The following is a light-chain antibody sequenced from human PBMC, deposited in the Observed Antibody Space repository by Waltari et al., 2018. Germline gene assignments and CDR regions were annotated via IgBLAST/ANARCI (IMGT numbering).Light chain of an antibody. Sequence: EIVFTQSPATLSLSPGQRGTLSCRASQSVGGNLAWYQQKPGQAPRLLIYDASNRATGIPARFSGSGSGTDFTLTISSLEPEDFAVYYCQQRRTWPSITFGQGTRLEI. CDR2: DAS. V-gene: IGKV3-11*01. CDR3: QQRRTWPSIT. J-gene: IGKJ5*01. CDR1: QSVGGN.